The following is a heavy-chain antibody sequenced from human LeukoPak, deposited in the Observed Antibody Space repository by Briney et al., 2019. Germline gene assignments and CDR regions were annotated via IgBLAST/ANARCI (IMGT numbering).Heavy chain of an antibody. Sequence: SETLSLTCAVNGGSISGYYWSSIRKPPGKGLEWIGEITHSGSTNYNPSLKSRVTISVNTSKNQFSLKLSSVTAADTAVYYCARGLSPRINMVRGVRPPFRGVFDYWGQGTLVTVSS. D-gene: IGHD3-10*01. CDR3: ARGLSPRINMVRGVRPPFRGVFDY. CDR2: ITHSGST. J-gene: IGHJ4*02. CDR1: GGSISGYY. V-gene: IGHV4-34*01.